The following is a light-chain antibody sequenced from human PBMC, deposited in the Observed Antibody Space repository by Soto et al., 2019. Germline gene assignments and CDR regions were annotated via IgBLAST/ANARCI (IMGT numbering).Light chain of an antibody. CDR3: CSYATDSTYV. J-gene: IGLJ1*01. V-gene: IGLV1-40*01. CDR1: SSNIGAIYD. CDR2: GNT. Sequence: QSVLTQPPSVSGAPGQRVTISCTGSSSNIGAIYDVQWYQQLPGAAPKLLIYGNTNRPSGVPDRFSGSKSGTSASLAITGLQAEDEADYYCCSYATDSTYVFGTGTKVTVL.